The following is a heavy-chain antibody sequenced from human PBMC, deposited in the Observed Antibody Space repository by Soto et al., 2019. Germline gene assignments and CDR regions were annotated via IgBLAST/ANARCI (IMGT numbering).Heavy chain of an antibody. CDR2: ISYDGSNK. J-gene: IGHJ4*02. D-gene: IGHD4-17*01. CDR3: NTVTRAFDY. Sequence: QVQLVESGGGVVQSGRSLRLSCAASGFTFSSYGMHWVRQAPGKGLEWVAVISYDGSNKYYADSVKGRFTISRDNSKNTLYLQMNSLRAEDTAVYYCNTVTRAFDYWGQGTLVTVSS. CDR1: GFTFSSYG. V-gene: IGHV3-30*03.